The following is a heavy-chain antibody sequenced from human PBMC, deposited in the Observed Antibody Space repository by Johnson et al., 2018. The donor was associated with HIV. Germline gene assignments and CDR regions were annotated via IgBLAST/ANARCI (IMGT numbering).Heavy chain of an antibody. CDR2: IQFDGSHK. Sequence: QVQLVESGGSVVQPGGSLRLTCKASGFSFSNYAIHWVRQAPGKGLEWVTFIQFDGSHKYSADFVKGRFTISRDTSKKSVFLQMNNLRPEDTAVYYCAKETRDSRSAFDVWGQGTLVTVSS. CDR1: GFSFSNYA. CDR3: AKETRDSRSAFDV. V-gene: IGHV3-30*02. D-gene: IGHD4-11*01. J-gene: IGHJ3*01.